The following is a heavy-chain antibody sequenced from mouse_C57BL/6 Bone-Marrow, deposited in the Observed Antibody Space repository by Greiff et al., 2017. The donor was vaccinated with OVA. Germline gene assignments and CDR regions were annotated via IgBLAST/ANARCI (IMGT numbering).Heavy chain of an antibody. CDR3: ARGYVSSYENY. V-gene: IGHV1-55*01. Sequence: QVQLQQPGAELVKPGASVKLSCKASGYTFTSYWLTWVKQRPGQGLEWIGDIYPGSGSTNYNEKFKSKATLTVDTSSSTAYMQLSSLTSEDSAVYYCARGYVSSYENYWGQGTTLTVSS. CDR2: IYPGSGST. CDR1: GYTFTSYW. J-gene: IGHJ2*01. D-gene: IGHD1-1*01.